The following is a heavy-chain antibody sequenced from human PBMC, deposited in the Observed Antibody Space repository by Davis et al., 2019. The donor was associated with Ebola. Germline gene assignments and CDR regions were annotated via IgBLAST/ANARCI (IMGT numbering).Heavy chain of an antibody. D-gene: IGHD3-16*01. V-gene: IGHV1-18*04. CDR3: ARRVWVQTTEADFYDN. J-gene: IGHJ4*02. CDR1: GYRFNNYG. Sequence: AASVKVSCKTSGYRFNNYGFSWMRQAPGHGLEWMGWLSAYNGNTNYAQKFQARVTMTTDTSTSTAYMELRSLTSDDTAVYYCARRVWVQTTEADFYDNWGQGTLVTVSS. CDR2: LSAYNGNT.